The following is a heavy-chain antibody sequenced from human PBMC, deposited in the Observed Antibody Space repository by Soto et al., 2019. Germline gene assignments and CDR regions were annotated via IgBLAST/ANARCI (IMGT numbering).Heavy chain of an antibody. V-gene: IGHV3-30-3*01. D-gene: IGHD2-15*01. CDR3: ARAIRYCSGGSCYSDYYYGMDV. CDR2: ISYDGSNK. J-gene: IGHJ6*02. Sequence: GGSLRLSCAASGFTFSSYAMSWVRQAPGKGLEWVAVISYDGSNKYYADSVKGRFTISRDNSKNTLYLQMNSLRAEDTAVYYCARAIRYCSGGSCYSDYYYGMDVWGQGTTVTVSS. CDR1: GFTFSSYA.